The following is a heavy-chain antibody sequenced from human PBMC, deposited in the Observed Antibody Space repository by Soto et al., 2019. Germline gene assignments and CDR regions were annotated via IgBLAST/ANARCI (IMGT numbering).Heavy chain of an antibody. D-gene: IGHD6-19*01. J-gene: IGHJ4*01. CDR1: GFSLSDYW. Sequence: PGGALRVSCAASGFSLSDYWMHWGRQVPGKGLLWVSRISVDGRDTTYADSVKGRFTTSRDNAKNTLYLQMDSLRAEDTAVYYCVRGPEQRPIDFWGHGSRVTGSS. CDR3: VRGPEQRPIDF. CDR2: ISVDGRDT. V-gene: IGHV3-74*03.